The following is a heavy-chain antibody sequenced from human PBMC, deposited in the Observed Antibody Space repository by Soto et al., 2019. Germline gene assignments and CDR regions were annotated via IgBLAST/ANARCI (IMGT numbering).Heavy chain of an antibody. D-gene: IGHD3-16*01. CDR2: INPNSGGT. J-gene: IGHJ5*02. CDR1: GYTFTGYY. V-gene: IGHV1-2*02. CDR3: AAALRAEWFDP. Sequence: GSVKVSCKGSGYTFTGYYMHWVRQAPGQGLEWMGWINPNSGGTIYAQKFQGRVTMTRATSITTAYMALSRLRSADTAVSYCAAALRAEWFDPWGQGTLVTVSA.